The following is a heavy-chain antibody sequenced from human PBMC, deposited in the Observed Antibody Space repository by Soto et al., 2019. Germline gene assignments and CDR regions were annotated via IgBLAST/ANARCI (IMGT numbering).Heavy chain of an antibody. CDR2: ISENGDRQ. CDR1: GLTFSSSS. CDR3: ERRLAPSVSALGY. J-gene: IGHJ4*02. Sequence: QVQLVQSGGGVVQTGNSLRLSCTVSGLTFSSSSVHWVRQAPGKGLEWVAVISENGDRQYSTDSVRGRFLVSRDTFNNTIYLQMNSLRPEDTGEYFCERRLAPSVSALGYWGQGALVTVSS. D-gene: IGHD1-26*01. V-gene: IGHV3-30-3*01.